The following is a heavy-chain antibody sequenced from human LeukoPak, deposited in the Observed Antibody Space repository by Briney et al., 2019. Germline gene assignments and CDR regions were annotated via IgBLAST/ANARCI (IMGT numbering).Heavy chain of an antibody. CDR2: ISSSGGST. Sequence: GGSLRLSCAASGFVFRSYAMSWVRQAPGKGLEWVSGISSSGGSTYHADSVRGRFTISRDNSKNTQYLQMNSLRVEDTAVDYCAKVGRGYYDHLDFWGQGILVTVSS. CDR1: GFVFRSYA. D-gene: IGHD3-22*01. CDR3: AKVGRGYYDHLDF. J-gene: IGHJ4*02. V-gene: IGHV3-23*01.